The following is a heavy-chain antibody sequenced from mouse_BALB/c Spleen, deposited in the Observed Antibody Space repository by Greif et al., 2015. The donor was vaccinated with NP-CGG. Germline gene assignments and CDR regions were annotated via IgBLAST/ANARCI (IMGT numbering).Heavy chain of an antibody. D-gene: IGHD2-1*01. CDR1: GYTFSSYW. CDR2: ILPGSGST. CDR3: ARGGNYGGYAMDY. J-gene: IGHJ4*01. V-gene: IGHV1-9*01. Sequence: VQLQQSGAELMKPGASVKISCKATGYTFSSYWIEWVKQRPGHGLEWIGEILPGSGSTNYNEKFKGKATFTADTSSNTAYMQLSSLTSEDSAVYYCARGGNYGGYAMDYWGQGTSVTVSS.